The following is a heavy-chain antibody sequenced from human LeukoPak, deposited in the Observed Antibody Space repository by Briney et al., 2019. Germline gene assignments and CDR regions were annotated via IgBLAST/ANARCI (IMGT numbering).Heavy chain of an antibody. D-gene: IGHD3-10*01. CDR1: GFTFNNAW. CDR2: IKNEDDGGIT. V-gene: IGHV3-15*01. Sequence: PGGSLRLSCAASGFTFNNAWMSWVRLAPGKGLEWVGRIKNEDDGGITDYAAPVKGRFTISRDDSKNMLYLQMNSLKTEDTAVYYCTTSGTPFQYWGQGTLVTVSS. CDR3: TTSGTPFQY. J-gene: IGHJ4*02.